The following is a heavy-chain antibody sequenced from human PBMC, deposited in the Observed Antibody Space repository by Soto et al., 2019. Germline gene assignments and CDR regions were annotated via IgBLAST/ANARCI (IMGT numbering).Heavy chain of an antibody. V-gene: IGHV3-23*01. CDR3: ANGGSSCCFDN. CDR1: GFTFSTYA. CDR2: ISGSGANST. D-gene: IGHD2-2*01. J-gene: IGHJ4*02. Sequence: EVQLLESGGGLVQPGGSLRLSCAASGFTFSTYAMSWVRQAPGKGLEWVSAISGSGANSTFYGDSVKGRFTISRDNSKYTLYLQMNSLGAEDTAVYYCANGGSSCCFDNWGQGPLVTVSS.